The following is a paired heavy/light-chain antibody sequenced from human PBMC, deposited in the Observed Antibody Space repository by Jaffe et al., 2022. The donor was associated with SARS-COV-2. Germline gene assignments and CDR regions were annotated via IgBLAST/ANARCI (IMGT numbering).Light chain of an antibody. CDR2: AAS. Sequence: DIQMTQSPSCLSASVGDTVTITCRASQSISSYCNWYQQKPGKAPNLLIYAASSLQSGVPSRFSGSGSGTDFTLTIDGLQPEDFATYYCQQSDDIPFTFGPGTKVDIK. CDR1: QSISSY. J-gene: IGKJ3*01. V-gene: IGKV1-39*01. CDR3: QQSDDIPFT.
Heavy chain of an antibody. CDR3: ATGRRWLQATA. D-gene: IGHD2-21*02. CDR2: IKSKTDGETT. J-gene: IGHJ4*02. CDR1: EFTFSSAW. V-gene: IGHV3-15*01. Sequence: EVQLVESGGGLVKPGGSLRLSCEVSEFTFSSAWMSWLRQAPGKGLEWVGRIKSKTDGETTDYSTPVKGRFTVSRDDSKNTLYLQMNSLKTEDTAVYYCATGRRWLQATAWGQGTLVTVSS.